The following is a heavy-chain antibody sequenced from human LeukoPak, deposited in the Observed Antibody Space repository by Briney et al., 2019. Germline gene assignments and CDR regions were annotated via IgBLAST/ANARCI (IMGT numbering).Heavy chain of an antibody. D-gene: IGHD3-22*01. CDR3: ARMADYYERGFDP. CDR2: IIPIFGTA. J-gene: IGHJ5*02. V-gene: IGHV1-69*01. CDR1: GGTFSSYA. Sequence: SVTVSFTASGGTFSSYAISWVRQAHGQGLEWMGGIIPIFGTANNAQKFQGRVTITADESTSTAYMELSSLRSEDTAVYYCARMADYYERGFDPWGKGTLVTVSS.